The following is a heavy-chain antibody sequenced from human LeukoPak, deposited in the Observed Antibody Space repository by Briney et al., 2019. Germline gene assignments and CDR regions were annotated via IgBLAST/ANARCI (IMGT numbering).Heavy chain of an antibody. V-gene: IGHV4-59*01. J-gene: IGHJ3*02. CDR2: IHYTGST. CDR1: GGSISSYY. Sequence: SETLSLTCTVSGGSISSYYWSWIRQPPGKGLEWIGYIHYTGSTNYSPSLKSRVTISVDTSKTQFSLKLSSVTAADTAVYYCARGGLDSNGYWVAFGIWGQGTMVTVSS. CDR3: ARGGLDSNGYWVAFGI. D-gene: IGHD3-22*01.